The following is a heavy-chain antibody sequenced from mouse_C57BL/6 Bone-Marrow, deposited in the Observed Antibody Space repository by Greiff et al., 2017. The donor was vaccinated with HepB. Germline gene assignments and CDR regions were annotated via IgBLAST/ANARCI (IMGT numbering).Heavy chain of an antibody. V-gene: IGHV1-54*01. J-gene: IGHJ1*03. CDR3: ARRGIYDGYYVGYWYFDV. CDR2: INPGSGGT. CDR1: GYAFTNYL. D-gene: IGHD2-3*01. Sequence: VKLMESGAELVRPGTSVKVSCKASGYAFTNYLIEWVKQRPGQGLEWIGVINPGSGGTNYNEKFKGKATLTADKSSSTAYMQLSSLTSEDSAVYFCARRGIYDGYYVGYWYFDVWGTGTTVTVSS.